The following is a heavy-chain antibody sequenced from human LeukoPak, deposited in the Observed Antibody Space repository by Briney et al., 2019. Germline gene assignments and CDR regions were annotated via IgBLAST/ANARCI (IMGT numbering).Heavy chain of an antibody. CDR3: ATGQSYGYDH. CDR2: VKGDGRTT. D-gene: IGHD5-18*01. V-gene: IGHV3-74*01. J-gene: IGHJ4*02. CDR1: GLTFSDFW. Sequence: GGSLRLSCAASGLTFSDFWMHWVPQPPGKGLVWVALVKGDGRTTIYADSVKGRFNISRDNAKNTLYLQMNSLRADDSGVYYCATGQSYGYDHWGQGVLVTVSS.